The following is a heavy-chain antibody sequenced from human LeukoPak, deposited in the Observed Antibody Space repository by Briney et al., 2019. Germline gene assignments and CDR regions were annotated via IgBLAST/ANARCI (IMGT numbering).Heavy chain of an antibody. CDR1: GYTLTELS. Sequence: GASVKVSCKVSGYTLTELSMHWVRQPPGKGLEWMGGFDPEDGETIYAQKFQGRVTMTENTSTDTAYMELSSLRSEDTAVYYCATTVIVPAAMTAWFAPWGQGTLVTVSS. D-gene: IGHD2-2*01. V-gene: IGHV1-24*01. J-gene: IGHJ5*02. CDR3: ATTVIVPAAMTAWFAP. CDR2: FDPEDGET.